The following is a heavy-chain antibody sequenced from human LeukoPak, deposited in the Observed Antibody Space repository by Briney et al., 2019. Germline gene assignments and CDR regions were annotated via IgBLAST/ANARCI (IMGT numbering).Heavy chain of an antibody. D-gene: IGHD6-6*01. J-gene: IGHJ5*02. Sequence: SQTLSLTCTVSGDSISSGTYYWSWIRQPAGKGLEWIGRVYSRGNTNYNPSLKSRVTISIDTSKNQFSLKLSSVTAADTAAYYCARGVGSSSSNWFDPWGQGTLVTVSS. CDR2: VYSRGNT. CDR3: ARGVGSSSSNWFDP. CDR1: GDSISSGTYY. V-gene: IGHV4-61*02.